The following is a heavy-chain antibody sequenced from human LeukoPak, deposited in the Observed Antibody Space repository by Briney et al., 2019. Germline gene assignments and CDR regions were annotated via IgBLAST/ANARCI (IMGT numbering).Heavy chain of an antibody. J-gene: IGHJ3*02. CDR2: IYPGDSDT. D-gene: IGHD4-23*01. V-gene: IGHV5-51*01. CDR1: GYSFTSNW. Sequence: GESLKISCKASGYSFTSNWIGWVRQMPGKGLECLGIIYPGDSDTRYSPSFQGQVTISVDKSITTAYLHWSSLKASDTAMYYCARGANGGAFDIWGHGTLVTVPP. CDR3: ARGANGGAFDI.